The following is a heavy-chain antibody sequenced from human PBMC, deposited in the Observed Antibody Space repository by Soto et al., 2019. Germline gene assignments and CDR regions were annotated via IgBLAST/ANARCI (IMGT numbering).Heavy chain of an antibody. CDR1: GFTFKSYW. J-gene: IGHJ4*02. CDR2: MKEDGGEI. V-gene: IGHV3-7*01. Sequence: EVYLVESGGGLVQPGGSLRLSCAASGFTFKSYWMAWVRQAPGKGLEWVANMKEDGGEINYVESVRGRFTISRDNSENSLHLQMSSLRAEDTAAYQCVRDRGYSTYDNWGQGTLVTVSS. CDR3: VRDRGYSTYDN. D-gene: IGHD3-22*01.